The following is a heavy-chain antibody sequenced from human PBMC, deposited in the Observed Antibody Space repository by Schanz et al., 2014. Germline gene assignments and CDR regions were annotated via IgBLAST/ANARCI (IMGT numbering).Heavy chain of an antibody. J-gene: IGHJ3*02. Sequence: QVQLVESGGGLVKPGGSLGLSCVASGFTFSDYYMSWIRQAPGKGLEWVAVIWYDGNNKFYADSVKGRFIISRDNSKNTLDLQMNSLRDKDTALYYCAKDPHRDYGGKPQTFDIWGQGTMVTVSS. CDR1: GFTFSDYY. CDR3: AKDPHRDYGGKPQTFDI. V-gene: IGHV3-33*06. D-gene: IGHD4-17*01. CDR2: IWYDGNNK.